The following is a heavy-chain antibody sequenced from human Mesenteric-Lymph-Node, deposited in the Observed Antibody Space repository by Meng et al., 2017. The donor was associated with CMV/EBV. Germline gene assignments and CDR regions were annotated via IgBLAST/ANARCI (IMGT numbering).Heavy chain of an antibody. CDR1: GFTFSSYA. J-gene: IGHJ4*02. V-gene: IGHV3-33*06. CDR2: IWYDRSNK. CDR3: AKEAGVACSSTSCYEGFDY. Sequence: GESLKISCAASGFTFSSYAMSWVRQAPGKGLEWVAVIWYDRSNKYYADSVKGRFTISRDNSKNTLYLQMNSLRVEDTAVYYCAKEAGVACSSTSCYEGFDYWGQGTLVTVPQ. D-gene: IGHD2-2*01.